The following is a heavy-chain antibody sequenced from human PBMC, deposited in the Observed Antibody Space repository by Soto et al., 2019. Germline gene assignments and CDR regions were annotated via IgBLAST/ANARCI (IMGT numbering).Heavy chain of an antibody. V-gene: IGHV1-69*13. CDR3: AKSPYSSSWYGWFDP. J-gene: IGHJ5*02. D-gene: IGHD6-13*01. CDR1: GGTFSSYA. CDR2: IIPIFGTA. Sequence: SVKVSCKASGGTFSSYAISWVRQAPGQGREWMGGIIPIFGTANYAQKFQGRVTITADESTSTSYMELRRLRSEDTAVYYCAKSPYSSSWYGWFDPWGQGPLVNVSS.